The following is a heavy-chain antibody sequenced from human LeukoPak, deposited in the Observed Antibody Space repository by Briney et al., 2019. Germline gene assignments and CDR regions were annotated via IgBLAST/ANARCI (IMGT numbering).Heavy chain of an antibody. D-gene: IGHD2-8*02. J-gene: IGHJ6*02. CDR1: GGSFSGRQ. Sequence: SETLSLTCAVFGGSFSGRQWSWIRQPPGEGLEWIAEINHSGSTNYNPSLKSRATISIDTTRNQFSLRLTSVTAADTAVYYCARGGDVYYGMDVWGPGTMVTASS. CDR3: ARGGDVYYGMDV. CDR2: INHSGST. V-gene: IGHV4-34*01.